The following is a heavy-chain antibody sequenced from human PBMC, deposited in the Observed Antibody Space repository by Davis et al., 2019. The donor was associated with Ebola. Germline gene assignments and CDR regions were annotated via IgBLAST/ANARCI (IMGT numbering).Heavy chain of an antibody. J-gene: IGHJ4*02. CDR3: ARVAAAGTPGGFWYFDY. CDR1: GYTFTSYA. Sequence: ASVQVSCKASGYTFTSYAMHWVRQAPGQRLEWMGWINAGNGNTKYSQKFQGRVTITRDTSASTAYMELSSLRSEDTAVYYCARVAAAGTPGGFWYFDYWGQGTLVTVSS. CDR2: INAGNGNT. V-gene: IGHV1-3*01. D-gene: IGHD6-13*01.